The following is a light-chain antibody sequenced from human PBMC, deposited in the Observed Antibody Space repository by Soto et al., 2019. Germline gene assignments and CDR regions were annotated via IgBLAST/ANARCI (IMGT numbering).Light chain of an antibody. CDR3: KQYGCSWT. CDR2: GTS. Sequence: EIVLTQSPGTLSLSPGERATLSCRASQSVSSTFLAWYQQKPGQAPRLLIYGTSSRAASIPDRFSGSGSGPDLTHTRTRLEHEAFALYRCKQYGCSWTFGGGTKMEIK. CDR1: QSVSSTF. J-gene: IGKJ1*01. V-gene: IGKV3-20*01.